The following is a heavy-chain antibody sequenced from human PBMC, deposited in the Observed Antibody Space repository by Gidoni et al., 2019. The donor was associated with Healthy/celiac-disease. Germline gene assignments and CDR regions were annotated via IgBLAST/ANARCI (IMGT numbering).Heavy chain of an antibody. V-gene: IGHV3-48*03. D-gene: IGHD3-16*02. Sequence: EVQLVESGGGLVQPGGSLRLSCAASGFTFSSYEMNWVRQAPGKGLEWVSYISSSGSTIYYADSVKGRFTISRDNAKNSLYLQMNSLRAEDTAVYYCASLPRVWGSYRYTEFDYWGQGTLVTVSS. CDR3: ASLPRVWGSYRYTEFDY. CDR2: ISSSGSTI. J-gene: IGHJ4*02. CDR1: GFTFSSYE.